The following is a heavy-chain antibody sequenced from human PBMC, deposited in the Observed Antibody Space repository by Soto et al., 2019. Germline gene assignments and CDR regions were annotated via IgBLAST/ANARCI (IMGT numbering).Heavy chain of an antibody. V-gene: IGHV4-30-4*01. CDR3: ARAHFFTQAARLQILKEPYNWFDP. CDR2: IYYSGST. Sequence: SLTCTVSGGSISSGDYYWSWIRQPPVKGLEWIGYIYYSGSTYYNPSLKSRVTISVATSKNQFSLKLSSVTAADTAVYYCARAHFFTQAARLQILKEPYNWFDPWGQGSLVTVSS. CDR1: GGSISSGDYY. J-gene: IGHJ5*02. D-gene: IGHD6-6*01.